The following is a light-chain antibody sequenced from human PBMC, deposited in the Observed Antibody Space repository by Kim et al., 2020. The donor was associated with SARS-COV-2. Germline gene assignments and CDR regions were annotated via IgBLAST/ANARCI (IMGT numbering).Light chain of an antibody. Sequence: SPGERATLSCRASQSISSTYLAWYQHRPGQAPRLLIYGASNRATGIPDRFSGSGSGTDFTLTISRLEPEDSAVYYCQQYDNSLWTFGQGTKVDIK. J-gene: IGKJ1*01. CDR2: GAS. V-gene: IGKV3-20*01. CDR3: QQYDNSLWT. CDR1: QSISSTY.